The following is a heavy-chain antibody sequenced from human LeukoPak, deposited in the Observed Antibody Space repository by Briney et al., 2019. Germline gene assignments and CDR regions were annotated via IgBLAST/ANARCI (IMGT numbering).Heavy chain of an antibody. CDR2: IYYSGST. CDR1: GVSISSGGYY. Sequence: TPSETLSLTCTVSGVSISSGGYYWSWIRQHPGKGLEWIGYIYYSGSTYYNPSLKSRVTISVDTSKNQFSLKLSSVTAADTAVYYCAREDGSGIDAFDIWGQGTMVTVSS. D-gene: IGHD2-15*01. V-gene: IGHV4-31*03. J-gene: IGHJ3*02. CDR3: AREDGSGIDAFDI.